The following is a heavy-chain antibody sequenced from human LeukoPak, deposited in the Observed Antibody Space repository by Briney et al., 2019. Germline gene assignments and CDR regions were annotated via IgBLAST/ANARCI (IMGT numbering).Heavy chain of an antibody. CDR1: GLTVSSYS. V-gene: IGHV3-48*02. D-gene: IGHD2-15*01. J-gene: IGHJ4*02. CDR2: ISSSSSTI. CDR3: ARARASGRSGFDY. Sequence: HPGGSLRLSCVASGLTVSSYSMNWVRQAPGKGLEWVSYISSSSSTIYYADSVKGRFTTSRDNAKNSLDLQMNSLRDEDTAVYYCARARASGRSGFDYWGQGTLVTVSS.